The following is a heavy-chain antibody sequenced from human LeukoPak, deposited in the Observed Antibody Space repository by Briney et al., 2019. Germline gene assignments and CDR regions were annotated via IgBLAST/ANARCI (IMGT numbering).Heavy chain of an antibody. CDR1: GYTFTGYY. J-gene: IGHJ3*02. V-gene: IGHV1-2*06. CDR2: INPNCGGT. Sequence: ASVKVSCKASGYTFTGYYMHWVRQAPGQGLEWMGRINPNCGGTNYAQKFQGRVTMTRDTSISTAYMELSRLRSDDTAVYYCASKIAAAYDAFDIWGQGTMVTVSS. CDR3: ASKIAAAYDAFDI. D-gene: IGHD6-13*01.